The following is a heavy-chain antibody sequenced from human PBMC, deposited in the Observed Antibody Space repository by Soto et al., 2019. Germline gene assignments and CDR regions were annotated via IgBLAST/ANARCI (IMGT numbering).Heavy chain of an antibody. CDR3: ASTYYNDSSGPFDX. Sequence: SETLSLTCAVSGGSISSGGYCWSWIRQHPGKGLEWIGYIYYSGSTYYTPSLESRVTISVDTSKNQFSLKLSSVTAADTAVYYCASTYYNDSSGPFDXWGQGTLVTVSS. CDR2: IYYSGST. CDR1: GGSISSGGYC. D-gene: IGHD3-22*01. J-gene: IGHJ4*02. V-gene: IGHV4-31*11.